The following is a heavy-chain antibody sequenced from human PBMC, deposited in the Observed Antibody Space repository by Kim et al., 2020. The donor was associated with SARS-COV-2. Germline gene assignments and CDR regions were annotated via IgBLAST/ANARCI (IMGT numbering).Heavy chain of an antibody. Sequence: ASVKVSCKASGYTFTSYGISWVRQAPGQGLEWMGWISAYNGNTNYAQKLQGRVTMTTDTSTSTAYMELRSLRSDDTAVYYCARDLPSRAAGLTNYYYGMDVWGQGTTVTVSS. D-gene: IGHD6-13*01. CDR3: ARDLPSRAAGLTNYYYGMDV. CDR1: GYTFTSYG. V-gene: IGHV1-18*04. CDR2: ISAYNGNT. J-gene: IGHJ6*02.